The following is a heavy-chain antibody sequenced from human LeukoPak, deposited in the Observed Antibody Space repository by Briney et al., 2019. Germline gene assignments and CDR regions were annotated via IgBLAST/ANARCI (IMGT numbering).Heavy chain of an antibody. J-gene: IGHJ4*02. Sequence: GGSLRLSCAASGFTFSSYGMHWVRQAPGKGLEWVAFIRYDGSNKYYADSVKGRLTISRDNSKNTLYLQMNSLRAEDTAVYYCAKDGGYYDFWSGLFDYWGQGTLVTVSS. CDR2: IRYDGSNK. V-gene: IGHV3-30*02. D-gene: IGHD3-3*01. CDR3: AKDGGYYDFWSGLFDY. CDR1: GFTFSSYG.